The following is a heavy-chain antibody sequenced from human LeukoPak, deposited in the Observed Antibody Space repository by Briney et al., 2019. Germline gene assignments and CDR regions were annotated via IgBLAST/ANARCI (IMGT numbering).Heavy chain of an antibody. CDR2: IDHSGST. J-gene: IGHJ3*02. CDR1: GYSISSGYY. CDR3: ARDGYDSSGYYRHDALDI. D-gene: IGHD3-22*01. Sequence: SETLSLTCIVSGYSISSGYYWGWIRPPPGKGLEGIGRIDHSGSTYYNPSLKSRVTISVDTSKHQFSLKLSSVTAADAGVYYRARDGYDSSGYYRHDALDIWGQGTMVTVSS. V-gene: IGHV4-38-2*02.